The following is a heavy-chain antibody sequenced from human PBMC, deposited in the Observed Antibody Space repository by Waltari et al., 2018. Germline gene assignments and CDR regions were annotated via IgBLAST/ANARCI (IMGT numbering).Heavy chain of an antibody. Sequence: QVQLQQWGAGLLKPSETLSLTCAVHGGSFSGYYCSWIRQPPGRGLKWIGEINHSGSTNYNPSLKSRVTISVDTSKNQFSLKLSSVTAADTAVYYCARRKPNYDFWSGYPWFDPWGQGTLVTVSS. V-gene: IGHV4-34*01. CDR1: GGSFSGYY. J-gene: IGHJ5*02. CDR3: ARRKPNYDFWSGYPWFDP. CDR2: INHSGST. D-gene: IGHD3-3*01.